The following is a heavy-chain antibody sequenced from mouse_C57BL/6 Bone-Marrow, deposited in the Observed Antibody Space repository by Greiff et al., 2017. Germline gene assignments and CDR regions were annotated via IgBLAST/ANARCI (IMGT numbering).Heavy chain of an antibody. Sequence: DVQLVESGGGLVKPGGSLKLSCAASGFTFSSYAMSWVRQTPEKRLEWVATISDGGSYTYYPDNVKGRFTISRDNAKNNLYLQMSHLKSEDTAMYYCARDGRQLRLLFAYWGQGTLVTVSA. CDR2: ISDGGSYT. D-gene: IGHD3-2*02. CDR1: GFTFSSYA. J-gene: IGHJ3*01. V-gene: IGHV5-4*01. CDR3: ARDGRQLRLLFAY.